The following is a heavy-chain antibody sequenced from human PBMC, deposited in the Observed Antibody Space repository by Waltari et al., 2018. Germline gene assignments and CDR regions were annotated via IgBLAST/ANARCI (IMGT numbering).Heavy chain of an antibody. J-gene: IGHJ4*02. CDR2: IYYSGST. CDR3: ARGHDFWSGYYLDY. D-gene: IGHD3-3*01. Sequence: QLQLQESGPGLVKPSETLSLTCTVSGGPISSSSYYWGWIRQPPGKGLEWIGSIYYSGSTYYNPSLKSRVTISVDTSKNQFSPKLSHVTAADTAVYYWARGHDFWSGYYLDYWGQGTLVTVSS. CDR1: GGPISSSSYY. V-gene: IGHV4-39*07.